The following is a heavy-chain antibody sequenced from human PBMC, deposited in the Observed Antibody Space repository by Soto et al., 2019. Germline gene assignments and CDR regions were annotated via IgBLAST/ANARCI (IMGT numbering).Heavy chain of an antibody. D-gene: IGHD1-26*01. J-gene: IGHJ6*02. CDR2: ISYDGSNK. CDR1: GFTFSSYG. Sequence: QVQLVESGGGVVQPGRSLRLSCAASGFTFSSYGIHWVRQAPGKGLEWVALISYDGSNKYYADSVKGRFTISRDKSKNTLYLQMNSLRAGDTAVYYCAQERLRGGFFTTATTNGLDVWGQGTTVTVSS. CDR3: AQERLRGGFFTTATTNGLDV. V-gene: IGHV3-30*18.